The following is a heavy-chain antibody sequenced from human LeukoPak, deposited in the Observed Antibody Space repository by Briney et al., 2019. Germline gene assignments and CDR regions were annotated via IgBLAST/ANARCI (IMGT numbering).Heavy chain of an antibody. CDR2: IYYSGST. CDR3: ASRDPSAIDY. Sequence: PSETLSLTCTVSGVSISSSSYYWGWTRQPPGKGLEWIGSIYYSGSTYYNPSLKSRVTISVDTSKNQFSLKLSSVTAADTAVYYCASRDPSAIDYWGQGTLVTVSS. J-gene: IGHJ4*02. V-gene: IGHV4-39*01. CDR1: GVSISSSSYY.